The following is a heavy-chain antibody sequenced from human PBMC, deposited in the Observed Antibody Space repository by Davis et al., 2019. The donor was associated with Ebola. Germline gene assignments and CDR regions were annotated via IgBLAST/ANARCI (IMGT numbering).Heavy chain of an antibody. D-gene: IGHD2-15*01. CDR1: GFTFSSYA. V-gene: IGHV3-30-3*01. J-gene: IGHJ6*02. CDR2: ISYDGSNK. CDR3: ARDDVVVAAPLSDGDYGYAFYYYYGMDV. Sequence: GESLKISCAASGFTFSSYAMHWVRQAPGKGLEWVAVISYDGSNKYYADSVKGRFTISRDNSKNSLYLQMNSLRAEDTAVYYCARDDVVVAAPLSDGDYGYAFYYYYGMDVWGQGTTVTVSS.